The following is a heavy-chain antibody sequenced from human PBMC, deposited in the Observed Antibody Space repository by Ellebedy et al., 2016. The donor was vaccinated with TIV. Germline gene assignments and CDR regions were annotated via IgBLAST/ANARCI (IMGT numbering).Heavy chain of an antibody. Sequence: GESLKISXAASGFTFGDAWMTWVRQAPGKGLEWVGRVKSRTDGGTTDYAAPVKGRFTISRDDSKNTVYLQMNSLKTEDTAVYYCTTAPTIRVGELSRDHWGQGTLVTVSS. J-gene: IGHJ4*02. CDR1: GFTFGDAW. CDR2: VKSRTDGGTT. V-gene: IGHV3-15*01. CDR3: TTAPTIRVGELSRDH. D-gene: IGHD3-16*02.